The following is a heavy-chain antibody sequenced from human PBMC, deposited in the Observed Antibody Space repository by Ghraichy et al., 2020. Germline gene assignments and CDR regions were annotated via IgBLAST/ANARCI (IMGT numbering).Heavy chain of an antibody. J-gene: IGHJ4*02. CDR3: ARSHYYDSSGIKGSIDY. V-gene: IGHV3-48*03. CDR1: GFTFSSYE. D-gene: IGHD3-22*01. CDR2: ISSSGSTI. Sequence: GESLNISCAASGFTFSSYEMNWVRQAPGKGLEWVSYISSSGSTIYYADSVKGRFTISRDNAKNSLYLQMNSLRAEDTAVYYCARSHYYDSSGIKGSIDYWGQGTLVTVSS.